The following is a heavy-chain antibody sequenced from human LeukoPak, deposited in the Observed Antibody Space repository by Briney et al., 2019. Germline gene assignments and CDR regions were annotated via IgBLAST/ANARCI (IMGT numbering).Heavy chain of an antibody. Sequence: GRSLRLSCAASGFTFSSYGMHWVRQAPGKGLEWVAVIWYDGSNKYYADSVKGRFTISRDNSKNTLYLQMNSLRAEDTAVYYCARARVVDRRGYFDYWGQGTLVTASS. D-gene: IGHD2-15*01. V-gene: IGHV3-33*01. CDR3: ARARVVDRRGYFDY. CDR1: GFTFSSYG. J-gene: IGHJ4*02. CDR2: IWYDGSNK.